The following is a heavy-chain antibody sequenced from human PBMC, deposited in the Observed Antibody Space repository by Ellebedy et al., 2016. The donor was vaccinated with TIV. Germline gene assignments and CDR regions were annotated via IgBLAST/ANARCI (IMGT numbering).Heavy chain of an antibody. V-gene: IGHV3-30*03. D-gene: IGHD3-16*01. J-gene: IGHJ3*02. CDR1: GFTFSSYG. Sequence: GESLKISCAASGFTFSSYGMHWVRQAPGKGLEWVAVISYDGSNKYYADSVKGRFTISRDNSKNTLYLQMDSLRADDTAVYYCARGAILWGRPTAHVFDIWGHGTMVTVSS. CDR2: ISYDGSNK. CDR3: ARGAILWGRPTAHVFDI.